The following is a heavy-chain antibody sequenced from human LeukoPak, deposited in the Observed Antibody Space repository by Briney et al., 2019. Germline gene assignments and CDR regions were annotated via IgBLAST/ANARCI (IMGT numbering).Heavy chain of an antibody. D-gene: IGHD2-21*01. V-gene: IGHV4-59*08. CDR1: GASISGCY. Sequence: PSETLSLTCTVSGASISGCYWSWVRQPPGKGLEWIGSIYYSGTTTYNPSLKSRVTMSVDTSKNQFSLKLSSVTAADTAVYYCQLWSHLRGFDSWGQGTLVTVSS. CDR2: IYYSGTT. J-gene: IGHJ4*02. CDR3: QLWSHLRGFDS.